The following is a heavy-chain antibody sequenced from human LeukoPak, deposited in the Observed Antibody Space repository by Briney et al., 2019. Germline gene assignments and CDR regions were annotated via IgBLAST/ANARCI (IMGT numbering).Heavy chain of an antibody. V-gene: IGHV4-39*01. CDR2: IYYSGST. D-gene: IGHD3-3*01. CDR3: ASRAFVTIFGVAIDAFDI. J-gene: IGHJ3*02. CDR1: GGSISSSSYY. Sequence: SQTLSLTCTVAGGSISSSSYYWGWIRQPPGKGGEWIGSIYYSGSTYYNPSLKSRVTISVDTSKNQFSLKLSSLTAADTAVYYCASRAFVTIFGVAIDAFDIWGQGTMVTVSS.